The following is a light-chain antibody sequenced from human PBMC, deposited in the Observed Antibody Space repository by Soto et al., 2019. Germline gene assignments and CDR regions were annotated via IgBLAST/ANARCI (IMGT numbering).Light chain of an antibody. Sequence: EIVLTQSPGTLSLSPGERATLSCRASQSVSSRYLAWYQQKPGQAPRLLIYDASYRAPGIPDRFSGSGSGADFTLTIRRLEPEDFAVYYCQQYGSSYTFGPGTKVDIK. CDR1: QSVSSRY. CDR2: DAS. CDR3: QQYGSSYT. V-gene: IGKV3-20*01. J-gene: IGKJ3*01.